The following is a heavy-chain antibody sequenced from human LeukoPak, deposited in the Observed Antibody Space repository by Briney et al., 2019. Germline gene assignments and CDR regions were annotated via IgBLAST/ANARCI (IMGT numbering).Heavy chain of an antibody. CDR1: GGSISSSSYY. Sequence: SETLSLTCTVSGGSISSSSYYWGWIRQPPGKGREWIGSIYYSGSTYYNPSLKSRVTISVDTSKNQFSLKLSSVTAADTAVYYCARTTINRIQLWMYYFDYWGQGTLVTVSS. CDR2: IYYSGST. CDR3: ARTTINRIQLWMYYFDY. J-gene: IGHJ4*02. V-gene: IGHV4-39*01. D-gene: IGHD5-18*01.